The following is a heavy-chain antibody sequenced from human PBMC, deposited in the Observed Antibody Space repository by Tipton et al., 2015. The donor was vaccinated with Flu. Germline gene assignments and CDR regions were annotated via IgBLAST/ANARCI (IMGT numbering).Heavy chain of an antibody. CDR3: ARHLIPPYDWLDL. CDR1: GFDISQAY. CDR2: IQTGGTT. Sequence: VQLVQSGGGLVPPGGSLRLSCAASGFDISQAYVTWVRQAQGKGLEWISVIQTGGTTDYADSVRGRFTISRDTSKNTLYLQMESLSPEDTAIYYCARHLIPPYDWLDLWGQGTQVTVSS. D-gene: IGHD3-16*01. J-gene: IGHJ5*02. V-gene: IGHV3-53*04.